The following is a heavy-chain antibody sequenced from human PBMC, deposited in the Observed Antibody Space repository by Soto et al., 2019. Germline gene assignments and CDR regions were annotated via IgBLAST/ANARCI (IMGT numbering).Heavy chain of an antibody. Sequence: GESLKISCKGSGYSFAGHWITWVRQKPGKGLEWMGRIDPSDSQTYYSPSFRGHVTISVTKSITTVFLQWSSLRASDTAMYYCARQIYDSDTGPNFQYYFDSWGQGTPVTVSS. CDR3: ARQIYDSDTGPNFQYYFDS. J-gene: IGHJ4*02. CDR2: IDPSDSQT. V-gene: IGHV5-10-1*01. CDR1: GYSFAGHW. D-gene: IGHD3-22*01.